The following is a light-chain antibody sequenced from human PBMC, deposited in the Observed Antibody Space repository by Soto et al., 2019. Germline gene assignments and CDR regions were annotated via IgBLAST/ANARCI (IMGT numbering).Light chain of an antibody. Sequence: ETVLTQSPATLSLSPGERATLSCRASQSISSSLAWYQQTPGQAPRLLIYDASKRATGIPARFSGRGSGTDFTLTISSLEPEDFAVYYCQQRFTWPSFGPGTKVDIK. CDR2: DAS. CDR3: QQRFTWPS. V-gene: IGKV3-11*01. CDR1: QSISSS. J-gene: IGKJ3*01.